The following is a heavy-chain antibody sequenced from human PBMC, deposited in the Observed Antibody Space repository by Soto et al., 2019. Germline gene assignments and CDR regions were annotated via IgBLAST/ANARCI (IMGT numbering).Heavy chain of an antibody. J-gene: IGHJ6*02. CDR2: ISGSGGST. D-gene: IGHD6-13*01. V-gene: IGHV3-23*01. Sequence: PGGSLRLSCAASGFTFSSYAMSWVRQAPGKGLEWVSAISGSGGSTYYADSVKGRFTISRDNSKNTLYLQMNSLRAEDAAVYYCAKDSSSSWEPYYYYGMDVWGQGTRVTVSS. CDR3: AKDSSSSWEPYYYYGMDV. CDR1: GFTFSSYA.